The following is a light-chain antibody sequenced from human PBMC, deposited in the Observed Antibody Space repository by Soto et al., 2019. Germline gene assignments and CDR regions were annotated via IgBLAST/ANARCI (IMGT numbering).Light chain of an antibody. J-gene: IGKJ1*01. CDR1: QSVTGSY. CDR3: KQYGRSPPKT. V-gene: IGKV3-20*01. CDR2: GAS. Sequence: EIVLTQSPGTLSLSPGERATLSCRASQSVTGSYLAWYQQKPGQAPRLLIYGASTRATGIPDRFSGSGSGTDFTLTISRLEPEDFAVYYCKQYGRSPPKTFRQGTKVEIK.